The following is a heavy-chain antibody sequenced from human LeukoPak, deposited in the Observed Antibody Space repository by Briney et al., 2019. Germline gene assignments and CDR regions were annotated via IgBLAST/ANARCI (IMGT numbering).Heavy chain of an antibody. V-gene: IGHV4-59*01. CDR3: ARGHYYDSSGYYYFDY. D-gene: IGHD3-22*01. Sequence: PSETLSLTCTVSGGSISSYYWSWIRQPPGKGLEWIGYIYYSGGTNYNPSLKSRVTISVDTSKNQFSLKLSSVTAADTAVYYCARGHYYDSSGYYYFDYWGQGTLVTVSS. CDR1: GGSISSYY. J-gene: IGHJ4*02. CDR2: IYYSGGT.